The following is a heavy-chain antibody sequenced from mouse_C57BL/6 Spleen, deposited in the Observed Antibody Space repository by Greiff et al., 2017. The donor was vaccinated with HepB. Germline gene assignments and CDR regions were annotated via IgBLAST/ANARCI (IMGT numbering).Heavy chain of an antibody. D-gene: IGHD1-1*01. Sequence: EVKLVESGGGLVQPGGSLSLSCAASGFTFTDYYMSWVRQPPGKALEWLGFIRNKANGYTTEYSASVKGRFTISRDNSQSILYLQMNALRAEDSATYYCARYTGSYGSSFWYFDVWGTGTTVTVSS. CDR1: GFTFTDYY. CDR3: ARYTGSYGSSFWYFDV. V-gene: IGHV7-3*01. CDR2: IRNKANGYTT. J-gene: IGHJ1*03.